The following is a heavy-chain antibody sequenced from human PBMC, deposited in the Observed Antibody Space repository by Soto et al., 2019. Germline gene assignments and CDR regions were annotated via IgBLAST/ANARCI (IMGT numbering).Heavy chain of an antibody. Sequence: QVQLQESGPGLVKPSETLSLTCTVSGGSISSYYWSWIRQPPGKGLAWIGYIYYSGSTNYNPSLKSRVTISVDTSKNQFSLKLSSVTAADTAVYYCARLPHYYPFDVWGKGTTVTVSS. CDR1: GGSISSYY. J-gene: IGHJ6*04. V-gene: IGHV4-59*01. CDR3: ARLPHYYPFDV. D-gene: IGHD3-22*01. CDR2: IYYSGST.